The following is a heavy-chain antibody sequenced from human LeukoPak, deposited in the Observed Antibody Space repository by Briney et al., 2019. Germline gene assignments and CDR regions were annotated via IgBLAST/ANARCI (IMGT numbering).Heavy chain of an antibody. CDR2: LYPGVST. J-gene: IGHJ6*03. V-gene: IGHV4-4*07. CDR3: ARLKFYDSTGYSPGHYMDV. Sequence: PSETLSLTCTVSGGPIYSYYWSWIRQTAGKGVEWIGRLYPGVSTNYDPSLKSRVTMSVDTSKNQFALKLSAVTAADTAVYYCARLKFYDSTGYSPGHYMDVWGKGTTVTVSS. CDR1: GGPIYSYY. D-gene: IGHD3-22*01.